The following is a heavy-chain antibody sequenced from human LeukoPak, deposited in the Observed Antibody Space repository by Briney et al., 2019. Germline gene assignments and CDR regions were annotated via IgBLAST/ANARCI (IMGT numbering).Heavy chain of an antibody. J-gene: IGHJ4*02. D-gene: IGHD6-6*01. V-gene: IGHV4-61*02. CDR3: AREWKQLVEGGNYFDY. CDR1: GGSLSSGSYY. Sequence: SQTLSLTCTVSGGSLSSGSYYWSWIRQPAGKGLEWIGRIYTSGSTNYNPSLKSRVTISVDTSKNQFSLKLSSVTAADTAVYYCAREWKQLVEGGNYFDYWGQGTLVTVSS. CDR2: IYTSGST.